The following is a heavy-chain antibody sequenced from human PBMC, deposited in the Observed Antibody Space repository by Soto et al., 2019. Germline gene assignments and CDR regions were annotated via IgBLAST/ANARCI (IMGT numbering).Heavy chain of an antibody. D-gene: IGHD3-22*01. CDR3: ARHESSGWDYYYYGMDV. J-gene: IGHJ6*02. CDR1: GYSFTSYW. V-gene: IGHV5-51*01. CDR2: IYPGDSDT. Sequence: GESLKISCKGSGYSFTSYWIGWVRQMPGKGLEWMGIIYPGDSDTRYSPSFQGQVTISADKSISTAYLQWSSLKASDTAMYYCARHESSGWDYYYYGMDVWGQGTTVTVSS.